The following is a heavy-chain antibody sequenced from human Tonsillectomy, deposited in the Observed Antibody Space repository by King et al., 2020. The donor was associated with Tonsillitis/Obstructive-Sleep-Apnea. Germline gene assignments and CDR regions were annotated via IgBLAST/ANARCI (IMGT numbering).Heavy chain of an antibody. CDR1: GYTFTGYY. V-gene: IGHV1-2*05. Sequence: VQLVQSGAEVKKPGASVKVSCKASGYTFTGYYMHWVRQAPGQGLEWMGRINPNIGGTNSEQKFQGRVTMTRDTSISTAYMELSRLRSDDTVVYYCARESEDDAFDIWGQGTMVTVSS. J-gene: IGHJ3*02. CDR2: INPNIGGT. CDR3: ARESEDDAFDI.